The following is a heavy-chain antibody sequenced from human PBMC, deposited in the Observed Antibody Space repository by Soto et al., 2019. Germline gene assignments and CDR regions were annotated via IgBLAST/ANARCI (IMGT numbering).Heavy chain of an antibody. J-gene: IGHJ4*02. CDR2: FDPEDGET. Sequence: QVQLVQSGAEVKKPGASVKVSCKVSGYTLTELSMHWVRQAPGKGLEWMGGFDPEDGETIYAQKFQGRVTMTEDTSTDTAYMELSSLRSEDTDVYYWATERSPYCSGGSCAASGIDYWGQGTLVTVSS. CDR3: ATERSPYCSGGSCAASGIDY. CDR1: GYTLTELS. V-gene: IGHV1-24*01. D-gene: IGHD2-15*01.